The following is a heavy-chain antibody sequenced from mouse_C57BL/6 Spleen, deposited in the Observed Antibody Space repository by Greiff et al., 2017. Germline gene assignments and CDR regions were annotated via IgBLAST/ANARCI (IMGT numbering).Heavy chain of an antibody. CDR2: ISYDCSN. V-gene: IGHV3-6*01. D-gene: IGHD3-1*01. J-gene: IGHJ2*01. CDR3: ASPLGLRGDYFYY. CDR1: GYSITSGYF. Sequence: EVKLMESGPGLVKPSQSLSFTCSVTGYSITSGYFWNWIRQFPGNKLEWLGNISYDCSNNYNPYFKNIITITRDTSKNQFFMKLNSVTTEDTATYYCASPLGLRGDYFYYWGQGTTLTVSS.